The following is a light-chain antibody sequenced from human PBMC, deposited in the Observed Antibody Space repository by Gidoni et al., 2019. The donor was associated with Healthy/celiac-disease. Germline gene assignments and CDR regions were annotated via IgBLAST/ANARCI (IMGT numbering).Light chain of an antibody. CDR1: QSVSSY. J-gene: IGKJ4*01. CDR3: QQRSNWPHT. CDR2: DAS. V-gene: IGKV3-11*01. Sequence: EIVLTKSPATLSLSPGERATLSCRASQSVSSYLAWYQQKPGQAPRLLIYDASNRATGIPARFSGSGSGTYFTLTISSLEPEYFAVYYCQQRSNWPHTFGGGTKVEIK.